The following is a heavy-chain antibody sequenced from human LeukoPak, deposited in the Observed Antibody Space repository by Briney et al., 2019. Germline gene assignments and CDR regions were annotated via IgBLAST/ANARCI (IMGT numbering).Heavy chain of an antibody. CDR1: GGTFSSYA. D-gene: IGHD1-26*01. CDR2: IIPIFGTA. V-gene: IGHV1-69*13. CDR3: ARPGSGSYSFAAFDI. Sequence: ASVKVSCKASGGTFSSYAISWVRQAPGQGLEWMGGIIPIFGTANYAQKFQGRVTITADESTRTAYMELSSLRSEDTAVYYCARPGSGSYSFAAFDIWGQGTMVTVSS. J-gene: IGHJ3*02.